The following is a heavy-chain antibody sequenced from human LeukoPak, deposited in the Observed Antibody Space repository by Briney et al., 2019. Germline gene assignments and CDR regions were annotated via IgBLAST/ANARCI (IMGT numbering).Heavy chain of an antibody. V-gene: IGHV3-30*18. Sequence: GGSLRLSCAASGFTFSSYGMHWVRQAPGKGLEWVAVISYDGSNKYYADSVKGRFTISRDNSKNTPYLQMNSLRAEDTAVYYCAKAASSWLDYWGQGTLVTVSS. CDR2: ISYDGSNK. CDR1: GFTFSSYG. CDR3: AKAASSWLDY. J-gene: IGHJ4*02. D-gene: IGHD6-13*01.